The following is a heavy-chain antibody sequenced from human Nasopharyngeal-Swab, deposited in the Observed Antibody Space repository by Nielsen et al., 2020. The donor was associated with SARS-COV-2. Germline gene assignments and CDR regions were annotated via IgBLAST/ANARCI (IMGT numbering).Heavy chain of an antibody. CDR3: LRGDRRDY. CDR1: GFTFRSRS. Sequence: GGSLRLSCVASGFTFRSRSMNWVRQAPGKGLEWVSYINGDSSAKYHADSVKGRFTISRDNAKNSLYLEMNSLRAEDTAVYYCLRGDRRDYWGPGTLVSVSS. V-gene: IGHV3-21*05. D-gene: IGHD3-22*01. J-gene: IGHJ4*02. CDR2: INGDSSAK.